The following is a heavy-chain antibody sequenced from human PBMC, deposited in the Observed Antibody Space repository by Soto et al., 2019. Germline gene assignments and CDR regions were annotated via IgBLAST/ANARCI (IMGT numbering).Heavy chain of an antibody. Sequence: ASVKVSCKASGYTFTSYGISWVRQAPGQGLEWMGWISAYNGNTNYAQKLQGRVTMTTDTSTSTTYMELRSLRSDDTAVYYWTRDLDTAMDSDYWGQGTLVTVSS. D-gene: IGHD5-18*01. CDR1: GYTFTSYG. J-gene: IGHJ4*02. V-gene: IGHV1-18*01. CDR3: TRDLDTAMDSDY. CDR2: ISAYNGNT.